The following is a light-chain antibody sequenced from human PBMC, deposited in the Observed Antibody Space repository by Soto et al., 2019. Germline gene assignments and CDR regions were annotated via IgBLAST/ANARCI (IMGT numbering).Light chain of an antibody. J-gene: IGKJ5*01. V-gene: IGKV3-20*01. CDR3: QQYGSSPT. CDR2: GAS. CDR1: QSVSSSY. Sequence: EIVLTHSPGTLSLSPGERATLSCRASQSVSSSYLAWYQQKPGQAPRLLIYGASSRATGIPDRFSGSGSGTDFTLTISRLEPEDFAVYYCQQYGSSPTFGQGTRLEXK.